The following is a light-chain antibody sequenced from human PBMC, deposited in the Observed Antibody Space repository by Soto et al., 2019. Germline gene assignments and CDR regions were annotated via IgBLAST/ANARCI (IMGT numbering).Light chain of an antibody. CDR1: QSLSSIY. Sequence: EIVLTQSPGTLSLSPGERATLSCRASQSLSSIYLAWYQQRPGQTPRLLIYGTSTRATGIPDRFSGSGSGTDFTLTISRLEPEDFAVYYCQQYDSSLCTFGQGTKLEIK. V-gene: IGKV3-20*01. CDR3: QQYDSSLCT. J-gene: IGKJ2*02. CDR2: GTS.